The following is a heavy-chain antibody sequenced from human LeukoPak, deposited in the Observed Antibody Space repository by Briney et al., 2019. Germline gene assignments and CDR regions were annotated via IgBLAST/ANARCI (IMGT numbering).Heavy chain of an antibody. CDR2: ISYGGSNK. V-gene: IGHV3-30-3*01. J-gene: IGHJ4*02. D-gene: IGHD1-14*01. CDR3: ARDSRLGLKRNPFDY. CDR1: GFTFSSYA. Sequence: GGSLRLSCAASGFTFSSYAMHWVRQAPGKGLEWVAVISYGGSNKYYADSVKGRFTISRDNSKNTLYLQMNSLRAEDTAVYYCARDSRLGLKRNPFDYWGQGTLVTVSS.